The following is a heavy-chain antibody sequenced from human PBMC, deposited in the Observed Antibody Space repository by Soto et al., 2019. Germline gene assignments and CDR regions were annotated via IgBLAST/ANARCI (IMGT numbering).Heavy chain of an antibody. D-gene: IGHD3-22*01. CDR3: AKVYYYDSSGYYPPAADYYYYGMDV. J-gene: IGHJ6*02. V-gene: IGHV1-69*13. CDR1: GGTFSSYA. CDR2: IIPIFGTA. Sequence: GASVKDSCKASGGTFSSYAISWVRQAPGQGLEWMGGIIPIFGTANYAQKFQGRVTITADESTSTAYMELSSLRSEDTAVYYCAKVYYYDSSGYYPPAADYYYYGMDVWGQGTTVTVSS.